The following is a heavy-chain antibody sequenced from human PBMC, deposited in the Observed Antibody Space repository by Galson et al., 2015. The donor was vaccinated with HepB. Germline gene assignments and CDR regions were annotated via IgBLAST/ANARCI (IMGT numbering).Heavy chain of an antibody. J-gene: IGHJ4*02. Sequence: SLRLSCAASGFTFSSYTMHWVRQAPGKGLEWVAVISYDGSNKYYADSVKGRFTISRDNSKNTLYLQMNSLRAEDTAVYYCARDRHDSSGYSYMFDYWGQGTLVTVSS. CDR3: ARDRHDSSGYSYMFDY. D-gene: IGHD3-22*01. CDR2: ISYDGSNK. V-gene: IGHV3-30*04. CDR1: GFTFSSYT.